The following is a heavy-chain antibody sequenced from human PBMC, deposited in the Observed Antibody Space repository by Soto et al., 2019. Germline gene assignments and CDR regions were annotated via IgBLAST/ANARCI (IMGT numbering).Heavy chain of an antibody. V-gene: IGHV1-3*04. D-gene: IGHD4-17*01. Sequence: ASVYVSCKTSGYVFTSFAIHWMRQAPAQGPEWMGWINTGNGDSKYSEKFQDRVTITRDTPATTAYMELSSLSSEDTAVYSCARKSDYGDYFDFWGQGTLVPVTS. CDR2: INTGNGDS. J-gene: IGHJ4*02. CDR3: ARKSDYGDYFDF. CDR1: GYVFTSFA.